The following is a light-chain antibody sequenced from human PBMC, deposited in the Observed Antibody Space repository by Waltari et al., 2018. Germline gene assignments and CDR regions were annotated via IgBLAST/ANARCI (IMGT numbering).Light chain of an antibody. CDR1: SSDVGAYDF. Sequence: QSALTQPSSMSGSPGRSNTISCTGTSSDVGAYDFLYLYQQHPGKAPKLMIYDVSKWPSGVSNLFSGSKSGNTASLTISGLQTEDEAVYYCASHTDIRPMIFGGGTKLTVL. J-gene: IGLJ2*01. CDR3: ASHTDIRPMI. CDR2: DVS. V-gene: IGLV2-14*03.